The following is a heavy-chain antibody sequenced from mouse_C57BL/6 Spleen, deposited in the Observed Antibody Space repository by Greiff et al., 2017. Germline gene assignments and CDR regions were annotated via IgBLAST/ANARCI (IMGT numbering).Heavy chain of an antibody. D-gene: IGHD1-1*01. CDR3: ARRYYGSSYDYVDY. Sequence: QVQLQQSGAELMKPGASVKLSCKATGYTFPGYWIEWVKQRPGHGLEWIGESLPGSGSTNYNEKFKGKATFTADPSSNTAYMQLSSLTTEDSAIYVCARRYYGSSYDYVDYWGQGTTLTVSS. CDR1: GYTFPGYW. V-gene: IGHV1-9*01. J-gene: IGHJ2*01. CDR2: SLPGSGST.